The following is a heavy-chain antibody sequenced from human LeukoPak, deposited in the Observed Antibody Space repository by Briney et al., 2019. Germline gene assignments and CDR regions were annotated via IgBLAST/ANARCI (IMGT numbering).Heavy chain of an antibody. CDR3: TRYNNDHFDY. CDR1: GFTFGGYG. CDR2: IAYDGSRA. V-gene: IGHV3-33*01. J-gene: IGHJ4*02. D-gene: IGHD1-14*01. Sequence: GGSLRLSCAGSGFTFGGYGMHWLRQTPGEGLEWVAVIAYDGSRAFYADSVKGRFTISRDNSKNTMSVQMDDLRAEDTAVYYCTRYNNDHFDYWGQGTLVTVSS.